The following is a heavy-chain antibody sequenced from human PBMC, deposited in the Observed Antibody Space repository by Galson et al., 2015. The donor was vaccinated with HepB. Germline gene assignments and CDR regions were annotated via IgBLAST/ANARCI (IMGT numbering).Heavy chain of an antibody. Sequence: QSGAEVKKPGESLKISCKASGGTFSSYGINWVRQAPGQGLEWMGGIIPFFGRTNSAQKFRGRVTITADESTSTAYMELSSLRSEDTAVYYCAKSYNDFWSTYYGQSTRGYHGAFDIWGQGTMVTVSS. CDR3: AKSYNDFWSTYYGQSTRGYHGAFDI. V-gene: IGHV1-69*01. CDR2: IIPFFGRT. D-gene: IGHD3-3*01. J-gene: IGHJ3*02. CDR1: GGTFSSYG.